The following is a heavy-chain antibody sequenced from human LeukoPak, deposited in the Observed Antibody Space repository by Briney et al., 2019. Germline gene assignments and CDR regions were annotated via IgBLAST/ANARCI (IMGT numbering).Heavy chain of an antibody. CDR1: GFTFSSYA. J-gene: IGHJ4*02. Sequence: GGSLRLSCAASGFTFSSYATSWVRQAPGKGLEWVSAISGSGGNTYYADSVKGRFTISRDNSKNTLYLQMNSLRAEDTAVYYCAKAYDFWSGIDYWGQGTLVTVSS. V-gene: IGHV3-23*01. CDR3: AKAYDFWSGIDY. CDR2: ISGSGGNT. D-gene: IGHD3-3*01.